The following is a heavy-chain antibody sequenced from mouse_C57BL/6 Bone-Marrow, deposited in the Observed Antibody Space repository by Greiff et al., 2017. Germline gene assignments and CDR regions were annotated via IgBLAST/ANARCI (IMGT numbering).Heavy chain of an antibody. Sequence: EVHLVESGGGLVKPGGSLKLSCAASGFTFSSYTMSWVRQTPEKRLQWVAALSGGGGNTYYPDSVKGRFTISRDNDKNILYLQMSRLRSEDTALYYCSRQVTTVLATKYFDVWGTGTTVTVSS. CDR2: LSGGGGNT. J-gene: IGHJ1*03. CDR3: SRQVTTVLATKYFDV. D-gene: IGHD1-1*01. V-gene: IGHV5-9*01. CDR1: GFTFSSYT.